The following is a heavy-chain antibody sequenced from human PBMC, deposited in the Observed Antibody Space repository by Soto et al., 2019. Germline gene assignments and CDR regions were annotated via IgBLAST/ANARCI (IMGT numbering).Heavy chain of an antibody. Sequence: GESLKISCKGSGYSFTSYWIGWVRQMPGKGLEWMGIFYPGDSDTRYSPSFQGQVTISADKSISTAYLQWSSLKASDTAMYYCARTSAAGKYYYGMDVWGQGTTVTVSS. J-gene: IGHJ6*02. CDR1: GYSFTSYW. CDR2: FYPGDSDT. CDR3: ARTSAAGKYYYGMDV. D-gene: IGHD6-13*01. V-gene: IGHV5-51*01.